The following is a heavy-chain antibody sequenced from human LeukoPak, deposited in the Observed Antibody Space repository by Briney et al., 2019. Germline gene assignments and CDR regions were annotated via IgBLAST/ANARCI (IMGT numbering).Heavy chain of an antibody. CDR1: GYTFTSYD. J-gene: IGHJ5*02. CDR3: ARERRRLVGFDP. Sequence: ASVKVSRKASGYTFTSYDINWVRQATGQGLEWMGWINPNSGGTYYAQKFQGRVTMTRDTSISTAYMELSRLRSDDTAVYYCARERRRLVGFDPWGQGTLVTVSS. V-gene: IGHV1-2*02. CDR2: INPNSGGT.